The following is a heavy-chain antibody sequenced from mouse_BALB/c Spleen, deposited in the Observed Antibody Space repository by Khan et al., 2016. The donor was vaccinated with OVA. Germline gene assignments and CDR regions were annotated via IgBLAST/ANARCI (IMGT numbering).Heavy chain of an antibody. Sequence: EVQLVESGGGLVKPGGSLKLSCAASGFTFSSYAMSWVRQTPEKRLEWVASISSGGSTYYPDSVKGRFTISRDNARNILYLQMSSLRSEDTAMYYCAREEYYGYDYYAMDYWGQGTSVTVSS. CDR3: AREEYYGYDYYAMDY. CDR2: ISSGGST. J-gene: IGHJ4*01. CDR1: GFTFSSYA. V-gene: IGHV5-6-5*01. D-gene: IGHD1-2*01.